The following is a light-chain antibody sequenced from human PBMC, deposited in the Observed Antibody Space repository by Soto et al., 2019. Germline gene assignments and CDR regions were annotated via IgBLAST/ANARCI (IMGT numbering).Light chain of an antibody. CDR3: QQYSSSPRT. Sequence: EIVLTQSPGTLSLSPGERATLSCRGRSSGSSNCLAWYQQKPGQAPRLLIYGASRRASGIPGRFSGSGSGTDFTLTISRLEPDDFAVYYCQQYSSSPRTFGQGTKVDIK. CDR2: GAS. J-gene: IGKJ1*01. V-gene: IGKV3-20*01. CDR1: SSGSSNC.